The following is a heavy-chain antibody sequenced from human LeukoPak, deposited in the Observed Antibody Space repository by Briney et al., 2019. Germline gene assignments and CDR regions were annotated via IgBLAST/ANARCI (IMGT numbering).Heavy chain of an antibody. CDR2: INTNTGNP. CDR1: GYTFTSYA. D-gene: IGHD2-15*01. J-gene: IGHJ6*02. Sequence: ASVKVSCKASGYTFTSYAMNWVRQAPGQGLEWMGWINTNTGNPTYAQGFTGRFVFSLDTSVSTAYLQISSLKAEDTAVYYCARTIVVVVAANYYYYGMDVWGQGTTVTVSS. CDR3: ARTIVVVVAANYYYYGMDV. V-gene: IGHV7-4-1*02.